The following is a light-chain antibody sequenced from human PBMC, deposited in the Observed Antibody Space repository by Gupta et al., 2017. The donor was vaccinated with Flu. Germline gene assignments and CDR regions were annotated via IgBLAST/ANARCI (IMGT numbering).Light chain of an antibody. J-gene: IGKJ3*01. CDR2: SAS. Sequence: PSPLSAAVRASITSTCLVRHDISNYLGWFQQKPGKAPKLLIYSASTLHTGVPSRFSGSGSGTDFTLTISSLQPEDFATFYCLQDSHFPYTFGPGTKVEI. CDR3: LQDSHFPYT. CDR1: HDISNY. V-gene: IGKV1-6*01.